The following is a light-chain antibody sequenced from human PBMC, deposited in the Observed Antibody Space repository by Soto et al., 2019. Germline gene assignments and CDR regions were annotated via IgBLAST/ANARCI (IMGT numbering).Light chain of an antibody. V-gene: IGKV4-1*01. Sequence: DIVMTQSPDSLAVSLGETATINCKSSQSVFSSANSKNFLAWYQQRPGQSPNLLIYWASTRESGVPHRFSGSGSGTDFTLTISSLQAEDVAVYYCQQYYSTTYTFGQGTKLEIK. CDR3: QQYYSTTYT. CDR2: WAS. CDR1: QSVFSSANSKNF. J-gene: IGKJ2*01.